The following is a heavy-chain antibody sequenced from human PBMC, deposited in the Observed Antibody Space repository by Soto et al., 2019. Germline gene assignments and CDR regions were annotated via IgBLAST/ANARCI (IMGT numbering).Heavy chain of an antibody. Sequence: ASVKVSCKVSGYTLTELSMHWVRQAPGKGLEWMGGFDPEDGETIYAQKFQGRVTMTEDASTDTAYMELSSLRSEDTAVYYCAVVDTAMVNPGPWGQGTLVTVSS. J-gene: IGHJ5*02. V-gene: IGHV1-24*01. D-gene: IGHD5-18*01. CDR3: AVVDTAMVNPGP. CDR1: GYTLTELS. CDR2: FDPEDGET.